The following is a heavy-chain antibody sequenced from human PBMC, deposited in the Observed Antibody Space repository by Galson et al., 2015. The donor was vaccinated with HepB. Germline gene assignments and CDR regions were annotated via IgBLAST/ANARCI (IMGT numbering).Heavy chain of an antibody. CDR2: IWYDGSNK. V-gene: IGHV3-33*01. CDR3: ARAKQQPPFDY. J-gene: IGHJ4*02. Sequence: SLRLSCAASGFTFSSYGMRWVRQAPGKGLEWVAVIWYDGSNKYYADSVKGRFTISRDNSKNTLYLQMNSLRAEDTAVYYCARAKQQPPFDYWGQGTLVTVSS. D-gene: IGHD6-13*01. CDR1: GFTFSSYG.